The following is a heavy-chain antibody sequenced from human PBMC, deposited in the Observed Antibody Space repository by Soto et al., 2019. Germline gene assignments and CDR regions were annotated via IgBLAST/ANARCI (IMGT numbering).Heavy chain of an antibody. Sequence: GESLKISCKGSGYSFTSYWIGWVRQMPGKGLEWMGIIYPGDSDTRYSPSFQGQVTISADKSISTAYLQWSSLKASDTAMYYCARPNQPAALYGGNSEASDVWGQGTMVTVSS. CDR1: GYSFTSYW. CDR2: IYPGDSDT. J-gene: IGHJ3*01. CDR3: ARPNQPAALYGGNSEASDV. V-gene: IGHV5-51*01. D-gene: IGHD2-2*01.